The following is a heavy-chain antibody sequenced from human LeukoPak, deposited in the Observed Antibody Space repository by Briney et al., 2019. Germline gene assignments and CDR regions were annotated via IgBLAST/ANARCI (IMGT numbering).Heavy chain of an antibody. D-gene: IGHD7-27*01. CDR1: GYTLTELS. Sequence: GASVKVSCKVSGYTLTELSMHWVRQAPGKGLEWMGGFDPEDGETIYAQKFQGRVTMTEDTSTDTAYMELSSLRSEDMAVYYCATSDQTGDAFDIWGQGTMVTVSS. J-gene: IGHJ3*02. V-gene: IGHV1-24*01. CDR2: FDPEDGET. CDR3: ATSDQTGDAFDI.